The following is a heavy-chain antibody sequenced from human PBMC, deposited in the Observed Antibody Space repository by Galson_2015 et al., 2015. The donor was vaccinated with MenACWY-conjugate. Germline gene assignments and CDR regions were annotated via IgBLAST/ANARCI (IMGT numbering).Heavy chain of an antibody. D-gene: IGHD7-27*01. V-gene: IGHV4-59*01. CDR3: ARLYYSSPNWGDF. CDR1: GGSISSSY. Sequence: SETLSLTCTVSGGSISSSYWSWIRQSPGKGLEWIGDIYYSGTTTYNPSLKNRVTMSMDTSKNQFSLSLTSVTAADTAVYYCARLYYSSPNWGDFWGQGILVLVSS. J-gene: IGHJ4*02. CDR2: IYYSGTT.